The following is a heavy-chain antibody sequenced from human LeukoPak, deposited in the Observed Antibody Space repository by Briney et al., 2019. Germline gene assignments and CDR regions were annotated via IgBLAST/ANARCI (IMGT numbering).Heavy chain of an antibody. J-gene: IGHJ3*02. CDR2: IYYSGST. V-gene: IGHV4-39*01. CDR3: ARGVVVTKTGGAFDI. CDR1: GGSISSSSYY. Sequence: SETLSLTCTVSGGSISSSSYYWGWIRQPPGKGLEWIGSIYYSGSTYYNPSLKSRVTISVDTSKNQFSLKLSSVTAADTAVYYCARGVVVTKTGGAFDIWDQGTMVTVSS. D-gene: IGHD2-21*01.